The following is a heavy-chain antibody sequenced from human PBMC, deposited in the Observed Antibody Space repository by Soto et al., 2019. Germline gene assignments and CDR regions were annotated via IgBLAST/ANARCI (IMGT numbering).Heavy chain of an antibody. D-gene: IGHD2-15*01. CDR3: ARDPTVVEMGY. CDR1: GYTFTSYY. V-gene: IGHV1-8*01. Sequence: GAPVKVSCKASGYTFTSYYINLVRQATGQGLEWMGWMNPNSGNTGYAQKFQGRVTMTRNTSISTAYMELSSLRSEDTAVYYCARDPTVVEMGYWGQGTLVTVSS. J-gene: IGHJ4*02. CDR2: MNPNSGNT.